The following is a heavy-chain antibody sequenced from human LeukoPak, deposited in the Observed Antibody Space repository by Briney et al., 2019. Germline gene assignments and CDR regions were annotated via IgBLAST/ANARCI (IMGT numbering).Heavy chain of an antibody. D-gene: IGHD2-21*02. Sequence: PGGSLRLSCAASGFTFSSYSMNWVRQAPGKGLEWVSYISSSSSTIYYADSVKGRFTISRDNAKNSLYLQMNSLRAEDTAVYYCARPNVVVTAPSFDIWGQGTMVTVSS. CDR1: GFTFSSYS. CDR2: ISSSSSTI. J-gene: IGHJ3*02. V-gene: IGHV3-48*04. CDR3: ARPNVVVTAPSFDI.